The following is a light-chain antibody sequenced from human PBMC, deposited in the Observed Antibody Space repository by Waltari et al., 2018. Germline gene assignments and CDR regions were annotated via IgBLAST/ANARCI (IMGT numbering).Light chain of an antibody. CDR2: ASS. Sequence: SWRASQLISRYLAWYQQKPGQAPRLLIYASSSRATGIPDRFSGSGSGTDFSLTISRLEPEDFAVYYCQNHERLPAMFGQGTKVEIK. CDR1: QLISRY. CDR3: QNHERLPAM. J-gene: IGKJ1*01. V-gene: IGKV3-20*01.